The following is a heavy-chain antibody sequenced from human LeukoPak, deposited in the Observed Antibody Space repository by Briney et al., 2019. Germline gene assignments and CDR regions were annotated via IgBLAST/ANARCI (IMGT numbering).Heavy chain of an antibody. CDR3: ANDFDY. CDR1: GFTFNNYA. J-gene: IGHJ4*02. CDR2: ISGSGDYT. V-gene: IGHV3-23*01. Sequence: GGSLRLSCAASGFTFNNYAMSWVRQAPGKGLEWVSTISGSGDYTYYADSVKGRFTISRDISKNTLYLQMNSLRAEDTAVYYCANDFDYWGQGTLVTVSS.